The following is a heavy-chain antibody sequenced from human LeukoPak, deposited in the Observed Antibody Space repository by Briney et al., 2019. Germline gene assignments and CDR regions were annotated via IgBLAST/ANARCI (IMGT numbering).Heavy chain of an antibody. CDR2: IKPDGSEK. V-gene: IGHV3-7*01. J-gene: IGHJ4*02. CDR1: GPGFTFSAYW. CDR3: ARDRSKPTY. Sequence: GGSLRLSCAASGPGFTFSAYWMSWVRQAPGKGLEWVANIKPDGSEKYYVDSVKGRFTIFRDNANNSLYLPASSLRVEDTAVYYCARDRSKPTYWGQGTLVTVSS. D-gene: IGHD1-14*01.